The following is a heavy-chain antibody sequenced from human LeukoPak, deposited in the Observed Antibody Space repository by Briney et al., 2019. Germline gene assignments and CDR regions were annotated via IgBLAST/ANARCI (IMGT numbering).Heavy chain of an antibody. CDR3: ARYDDTGEVAFDI. D-gene: IGHD2-8*02. Sequence: GASVKVSCKASGYTFTGYFMHWVRQAPGQGLEWMGWINPNTGNTKYAQKFQGRVTMTRDTSVSTAYMELSSLRPDDTAAYYCARYDDTGEVAFDIWGQGTMVTVSS. V-gene: IGHV1-2*02. CDR1: GYTFTGYF. J-gene: IGHJ3*02. CDR2: INPNTGNT.